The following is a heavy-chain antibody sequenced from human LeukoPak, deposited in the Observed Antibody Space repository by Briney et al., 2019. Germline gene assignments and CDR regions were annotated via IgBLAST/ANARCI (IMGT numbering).Heavy chain of an antibody. D-gene: IGHD2-2*01. V-gene: IGHV3-7*01. Sequence: GGSLRLSCAASGFSFSSYWMSWVRQAPGKGLEWVANIKQDGSEKYYVDSVKGRFTISRDNAKNSLYLQMNSLRAEDTAVYYCAKDLLGYCSSTSCYAPDAFDIWGQGTMVTVSS. CDR2: IKQDGSEK. J-gene: IGHJ3*02. CDR3: AKDLLGYCSSTSCYAPDAFDI. CDR1: GFSFSSYW.